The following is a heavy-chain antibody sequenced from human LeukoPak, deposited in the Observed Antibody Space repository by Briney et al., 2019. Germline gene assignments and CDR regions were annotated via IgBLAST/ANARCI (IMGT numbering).Heavy chain of an antibody. J-gene: IGHJ4*02. Sequence: SETLSLTCTVSGGSISSSSYYWGWIRQPPGKGLEWIGNIYYSGSTYYNPSLKSRVTISVDTSKNQFSLKLSSVTAADTAVYYCARLDTAMAVDHWGQGTLVTVSS. CDR3: ARLDTAMAVDH. V-gene: IGHV4-39*01. D-gene: IGHD5-18*01. CDR2: IYYSGST. CDR1: GGSISSSSYY.